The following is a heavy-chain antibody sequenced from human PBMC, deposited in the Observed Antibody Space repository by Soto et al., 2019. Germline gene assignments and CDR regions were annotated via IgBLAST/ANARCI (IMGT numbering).Heavy chain of an antibody. V-gene: IGHV1-69*13. CDR1: GGTFSSYA. Sequence: SVKVSCKASGGTFSSYAISWVRQAPGQGLEWMGGIIPIFGTANYAQKFQGRVTITADESTSTAYMELSSLRSEDTAVYYCARGPVVDDSNGNRIYYYYGMDVWGQGTTVTGSS. CDR2: IIPIFGTA. CDR3: ARGPVVDDSNGNRIYYYYGMDV. D-gene: IGHD3-22*01. J-gene: IGHJ6*02.